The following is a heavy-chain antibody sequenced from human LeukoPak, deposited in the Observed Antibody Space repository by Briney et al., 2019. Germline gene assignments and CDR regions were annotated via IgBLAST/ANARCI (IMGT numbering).Heavy chain of an antibody. CDR2: IYYSGST. D-gene: IGHD3-16*01. J-gene: IGHJ4*02. V-gene: IGHV4-39*01. CDR3: ARIRVGYFDY. CDR1: GGSISSSSYY. Sequence: SETLSLTCTVSGGSISSSSYYWGWIRQPPGKGLEWIGSIYYSGSTYYSPSLKSRVTISVDTSKNQFSLKLSSVTAADTAVYYCARIRVGYFDYWGQGTLVTVSS.